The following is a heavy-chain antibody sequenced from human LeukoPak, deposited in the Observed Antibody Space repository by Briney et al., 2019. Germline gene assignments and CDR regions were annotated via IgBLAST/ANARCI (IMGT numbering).Heavy chain of an antibody. CDR1: GFTFDAYG. Sequence: GGSLRLSCAASGFTFDAYGMSWVRQVPGKGPEWVSIISTDGDDTHYLDSVKGRFTISRDNSKNTLYLQLSSLRVDDSAVYYCARRNGYYFDYWGQGTLVTVSS. V-gene: IGHV3-23*01. CDR3: ARRNGYYFDY. CDR2: ISTDGDDT. J-gene: IGHJ4*02. D-gene: IGHD2-8*01.